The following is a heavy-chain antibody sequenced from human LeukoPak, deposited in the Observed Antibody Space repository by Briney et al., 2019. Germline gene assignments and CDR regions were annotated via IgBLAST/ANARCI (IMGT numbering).Heavy chain of an antibody. J-gene: IGHJ4*02. CDR1: GFTFDDYA. CDR2: ISSSGSTI. V-gene: IGHV3-11*01. Sequence: GGSLRLSCAASGFTFDDYAMHWVRQAPGKGLEWVSYISSSGSTIYYADSVKGRFTISRDNAKNSLYLQMNSLRAEDTAVYYCARDLRQMRQWGQGTLVTVSS. CDR3: ARDLRQMRQ.